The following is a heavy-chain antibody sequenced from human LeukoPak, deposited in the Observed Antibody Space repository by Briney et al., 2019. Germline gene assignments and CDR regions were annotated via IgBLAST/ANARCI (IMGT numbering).Heavy chain of an antibody. CDR2: INPKSGGT. CDR1: GYTFSDNY. Sequence: ASVKVSCKASGYTFSDNYIHWVRQAPGQGLEWMGWINPKSGGTNYAQKFQGRVTMTRDTSISTAYMELSRLRSDDTAVYYCARDVSFYFDYWGQGTLVTVSS. V-gene: IGHV1-2*02. J-gene: IGHJ4*02. CDR3: ARDVSFYFDY. D-gene: IGHD3-16*01.